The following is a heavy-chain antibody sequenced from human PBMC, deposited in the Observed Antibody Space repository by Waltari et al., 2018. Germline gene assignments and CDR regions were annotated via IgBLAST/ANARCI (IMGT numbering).Heavy chain of an antibody. CDR3: AKVTAAPPLYYYYYYGMDV. D-gene: IGHD6-13*01. CDR1: GFTFSSYA. J-gene: IGHJ6*02. Sequence: EVQLLESGGGLVQPGGSLRLSCAASGFTFSSYAMSWVRQAPGKGLEGVSAISGSGGSTYYAGSSNGRFTISRDNSKHTLYLQMNSLRAEDTAVYYCAKVTAAPPLYYYYYYGMDVWGQGTTVTVSS. V-gene: IGHV3-23*01. CDR2: ISGSGGST.